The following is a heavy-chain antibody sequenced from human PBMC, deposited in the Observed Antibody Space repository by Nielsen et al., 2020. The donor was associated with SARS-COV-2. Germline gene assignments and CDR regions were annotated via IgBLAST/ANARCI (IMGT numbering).Heavy chain of an antibody. D-gene: IGHD5-18*01. V-gene: IGHV3-23*01. CDR2: ISGSGDST. Sequence: VRQAPGKGLEWVSAISGSGDSTYYADSVKGRFTISRDNSKNTLYLQMNSLRAEDTAVYYCAKEVRDTATSYYYYYGMDVWGQGTTVTVSS. J-gene: IGHJ6*02. CDR3: AKEVRDTATSYYYYYGMDV.